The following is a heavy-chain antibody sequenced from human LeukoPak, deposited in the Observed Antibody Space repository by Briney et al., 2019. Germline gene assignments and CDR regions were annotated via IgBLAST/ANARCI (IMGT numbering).Heavy chain of an antibody. Sequence: GGSLRLSCAASGFTFSNAWMSWVRQAPGKGLEYVSAITGNGGSTYYADSVKGRFTISRDNSKNTLYLQLGSLRDEDMAVYYCARERNYYYFDYWGQGTLVTVSS. CDR3: ARERNYYYFDY. CDR2: ITGNGGST. J-gene: IGHJ4*02. CDR1: GFTFSNAW. V-gene: IGHV3-64*02. D-gene: IGHD1-7*01.